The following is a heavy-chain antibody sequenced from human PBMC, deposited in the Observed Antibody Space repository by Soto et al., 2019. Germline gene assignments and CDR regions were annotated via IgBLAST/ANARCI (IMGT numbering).Heavy chain of an antibody. V-gene: IGHV3-9*01. CDR3: AKGNLEWLFHDAFDI. Sequence: GGSLRLSCAASRLTFEDYAMHWVRQAPGKGLEWVSGISWNSGSIGYADSVKGRFTISRDNAKNSLYLQMNSLRAEDTALYYCAKGNLEWLFHDAFDIWGQGTMVTVSS. J-gene: IGHJ3*02. CDR2: ISWNSGSI. D-gene: IGHD3-3*01. CDR1: RLTFEDYA.